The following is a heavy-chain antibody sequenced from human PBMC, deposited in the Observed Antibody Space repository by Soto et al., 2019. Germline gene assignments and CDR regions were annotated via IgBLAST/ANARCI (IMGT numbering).Heavy chain of an antibody. CDR3: ARGLDTAMVSSDY. D-gene: IGHD5-18*01. Sequence: GESLKISCKGSGYSFTSYWISWVRQMPGKGLEWMGRIDPCDSYTNYSPSFQGHVTISADKSISTAYLQWSSLKASDTAMYYCARGLDTAMVSSDYWGQGTLVTVSS. V-gene: IGHV5-10-1*01. J-gene: IGHJ4*02. CDR1: GYSFTSYW. CDR2: IDPCDSYT.